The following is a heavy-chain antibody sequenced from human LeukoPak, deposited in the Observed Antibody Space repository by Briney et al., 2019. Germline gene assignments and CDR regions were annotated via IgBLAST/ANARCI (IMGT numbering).Heavy chain of an antibody. D-gene: IGHD6-13*01. CDR2: IYTSGST. V-gene: IGHV4-4*07. Sequence: SEPLSLTCTVSGGSISSYYWSWIRQPAGKGLEWIGRIYTSGSTNYNPSLKSRVTMSVDTSKNQFSLKLSSVTAADTAVYYCASSRSSSWSDYFDYWGQGTLVTVSS. CDR3: ASSRSSSWSDYFDY. J-gene: IGHJ4*02. CDR1: GGSISSYY.